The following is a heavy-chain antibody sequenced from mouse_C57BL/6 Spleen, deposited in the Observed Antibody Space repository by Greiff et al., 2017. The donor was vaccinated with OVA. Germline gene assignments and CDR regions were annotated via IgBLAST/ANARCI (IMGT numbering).Heavy chain of an antibody. D-gene: IGHD2-3*01. CDR2: ISSGGSYT. Sequence: EVKLMESGGDLVKPGGSLKLSCAASGFTFSSYGMSWVRQTPDKRLEWVATISSGGSYTYYPDSVKGRFTISRDNAKNTLYLQMSSLKSEDTAMYYCASHDGYWYFDVGHRDHGHRLL. CDR3: ASHDGYWYFDV. J-gene: IGHJ1*03. V-gene: IGHV5-6*01. CDR1: GFTFSSYG.